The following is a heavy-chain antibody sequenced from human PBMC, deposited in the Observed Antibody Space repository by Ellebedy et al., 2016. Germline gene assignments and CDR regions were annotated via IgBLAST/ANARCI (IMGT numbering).Heavy chain of an antibody. CDR1: GYTFTGYY. CDR3: ARDLGTMPARSFDY. V-gene: IGHV1-2*02. CDR2: INPNSGGT. D-gene: IGHD2-2*01. Sequence: ASVKVSXXASGYTFTGYYMHWVRQAPGQGLEWMGWINPNSGGTNYAQKFQGRVTMTRDTSISTAYMELSRLRSDDTAVYYCARDLGTMPARSFDYWGQGTLVTVSS. J-gene: IGHJ4*02.